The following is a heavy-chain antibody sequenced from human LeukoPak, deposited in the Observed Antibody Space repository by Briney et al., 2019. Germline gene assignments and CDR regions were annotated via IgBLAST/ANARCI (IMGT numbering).Heavy chain of an antibody. CDR1: GFIFSSYA. CDR3: AKRYSGNYFDY. J-gene: IGHJ4*02. Sequence: GGSLRLSCAASGFIFSSYALSWVRQAPGKGLEWVSTISGSGSSTHYADSVKGRFAISRDNSKNTLYLQMNSLRADDTAIYYCAKRYSGNYFDYWGQGTLVTVSS. D-gene: IGHD1-26*01. V-gene: IGHV3-23*01. CDR2: ISGSGSST.